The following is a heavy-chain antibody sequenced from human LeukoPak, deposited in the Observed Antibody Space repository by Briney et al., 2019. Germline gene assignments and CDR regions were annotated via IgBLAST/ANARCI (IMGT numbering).Heavy chain of an antibody. CDR2: IYSGGST. CDR1: GFTVSSNY. V-gene: IGHV3-53*01. CDR3: AKQALGVMATRKYYFDY. D-gene: IGHD5-24*01. J-gene: IGHJ4*02. Sequence: IQPGGSLRLSCAASGFTVSSNYMSWVRQAPGKGLEWVSVIYSGGSTYYADSVKGRFTISRHNSKNTLYLQMNSLRAEDTAVYYCAKQALGVMATRKYYFDYWGQGTLVTVSS.